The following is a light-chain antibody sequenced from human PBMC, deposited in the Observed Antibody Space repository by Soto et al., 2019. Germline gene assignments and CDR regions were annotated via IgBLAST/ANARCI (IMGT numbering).Light chain of an antibody. CDR2: KAS. CDR1: QSISSW. V-gene: IGKV1-5*03. J-gene: IGKJ1*01. Sequence: DLQMTQSPSTLSASVGDRVTITCRASQSISSWLAWYQQKPGKAPKLLIYKASSLESGVPSRFSGSGSGTEFTLTISSLQPDDFATCYCQQYNSYSWTFGQGTKVDIK. CDR3: QQYNSYSWT.